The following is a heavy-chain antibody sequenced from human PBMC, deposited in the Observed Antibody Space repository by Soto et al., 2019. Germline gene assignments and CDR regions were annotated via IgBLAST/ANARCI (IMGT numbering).Heavy chain of an antibody. CDR3: ASEEVGTTEFDR. J-gene: IGHJ4*02. CDR2: SWYDGRKE. Sequence: QVQLVESGGGVVQPGTSLRLSCEASGFSFSKYVMHWVRQAPGEGPEWVALSWYDGRKENYADSVKGRFTISRDNSKHTLFLQMNSLRAEDTAVYYCASEEVGTTEFDRWGQGTLVTVSS. V-gene: IGHV3-33*01. D-gene: IGHD1-26*01. CDR1: GFSFSKYV.